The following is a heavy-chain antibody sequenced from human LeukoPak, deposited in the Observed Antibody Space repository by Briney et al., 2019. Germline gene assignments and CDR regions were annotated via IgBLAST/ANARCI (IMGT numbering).Heavy chain of an antibody. V-gene: IGHV3-30-3*01. CDR3: AREDNCSGGSCYVGFDY. CDR2: ISYDGSNK. CDR1: GFTFTNFE. D-gene: IGHD2-15*01. J-gene: IGHJ4*02. Sequence: PGGSLRLSCAASGFTFTNFEMHWVRQAPGKGLEWVAVISYDGSNKYYADSVKGRFTISRDNSKNTLYLQMNSLRAEDTAVYYCAREDNCSGGSCYVGFDYWGQGTLVTVSS.